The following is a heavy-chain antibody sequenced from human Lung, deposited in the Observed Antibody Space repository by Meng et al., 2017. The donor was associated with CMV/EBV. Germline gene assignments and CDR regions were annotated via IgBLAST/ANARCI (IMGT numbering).Heavy chain of an antibody. CDR2: INHSGST. V-gene: IGHV4-34*01. CDR1: GGSFSGYN. Sequence: SETLSLTCDAYGGSFSGYNWTWIRQPPGKGLEWIGEINHSGSTNYNPSLKSRFTISVDTSNNQFSLNLSSVNAADTAVYYSARGRDPIWSGYYVAPLPGGMDVWGQGTXVTVSS. J-gene: IGHJ6*02. CDR3: ARGRDPIWSGYYVAPLPGGMDV. D-gene: IGHD3-3*01.